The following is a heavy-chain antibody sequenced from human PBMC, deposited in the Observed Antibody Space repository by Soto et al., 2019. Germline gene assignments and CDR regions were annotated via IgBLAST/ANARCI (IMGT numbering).Heavy chain of an antibody. D-gene: IGHD7-27*01. Sequence: ASVKVSCKASGYTFTGYYMHWVRQAPGQGLEWMGWISAYNGNTNYAQKLQGRVTMTTDTSTSTAYMELRSLRSDDTAVYYCARVRDQIPGDLVYAFDIWGQGTMVTVSS. CDR1: GYTFTGYY. CDR2: ISAYNGNT. V-gene: IGHV1-18*04. CDR3: ARVRDQIPGDLVYAFDI. J-gene: IGHJ3*02.